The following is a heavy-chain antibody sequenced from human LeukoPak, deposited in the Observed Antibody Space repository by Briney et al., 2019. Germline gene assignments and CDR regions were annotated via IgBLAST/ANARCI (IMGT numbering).Heavy chain of an antibody. J-gene: IGHJ4*02. CDR1: GFTLSSSD. V-gene: IGHV3-30*02. CDR3: AKDRWVNDYYASGSSYFDY. Sequence: PGGSLRLSCAASGFTLSSSDMRWVRQAPGKGLEWVAFIRYDGSNKYYADSVKGRFTISRDNSKNTLYLQMNSLRAEDTAVYYCAKDRWVNDYYASGSSYFDYWGQGTLVTVSS. D-gene: IGHD3-10*01. CDR2: IRYDGSNK.